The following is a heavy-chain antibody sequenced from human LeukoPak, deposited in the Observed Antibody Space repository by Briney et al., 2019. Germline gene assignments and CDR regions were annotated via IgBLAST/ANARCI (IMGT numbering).Heavy chain of an antibody. J-gene: IGHJ4*02. D-gene: IGHD3-16*01. CDR1: GYTFSDYD. CDR3: SLAGAVTTIDY. CDR2: MNPNTGKS. Sequence: ASVKVSCKASGYTFSDYDINWVRQATGQGLEWMGWMNPNTGKSGYAQKFQGRLIMTRDTSTSTVYMELSSLRSEDTAVYYCSLAGAVTTIDYWGQGALVTVSS. V-gene: IGHV1-8*02.